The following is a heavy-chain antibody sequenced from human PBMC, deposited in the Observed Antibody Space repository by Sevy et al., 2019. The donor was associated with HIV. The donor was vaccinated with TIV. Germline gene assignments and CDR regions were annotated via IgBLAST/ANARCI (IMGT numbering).Heavy chain of an antibody. CDR1: GDSVSSSSYY. V-gene: IGHV4-61*01. D-gene: IGHD1-26*01. Sequence: SETLSLTCTVSGDSVSSSSYYWTWIRQPPGKGLECIGYISYTGTTNYNPSLKSRVTISVDTSKNQFSLKLSSVTAADTAMYYCARMGGLTDYGMDVWGQGTTVTVSS. J-gene: IGHJ6*02. CDR3: ARMGGLTDYGMDV. CDR2: ISYTGTT.